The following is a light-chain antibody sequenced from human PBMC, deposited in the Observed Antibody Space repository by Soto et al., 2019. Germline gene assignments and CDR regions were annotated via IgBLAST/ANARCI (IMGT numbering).Light chain of an antibody. CDR2: DVS. CDR3: CSYAGSYTWV. V-gene: IGLV2-11*01. CDR1: SSDVGGYNY. Sequence: QSAMTQPRSVSGSPGQSVTISCTGTSSDVGGYNYVSWYQQHPGKAPKVMIFDVSKRPSGVPDRFSGSKSGNTASLTISGLQAEDEADYDCCSYAGSYTWVFGGGTKLTVL. J-gene: IGLJ3*02.